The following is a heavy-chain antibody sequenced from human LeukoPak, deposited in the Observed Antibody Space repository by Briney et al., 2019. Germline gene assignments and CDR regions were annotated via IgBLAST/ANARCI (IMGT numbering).Heavy chain of an antibody. CDR1: GGSISSSSYY. Sequence: SETPSLTCTVSGGSISSSSYYWGWIRQPPGKGLEWIGEINHSGSTNYNPSLKSRVTISVDTSKNQFSLKLSSVTAADTAVYYCARGIWNTTYYYDSREYCWFDPWGQGTLVTVSS. J-gene: IGHJ5*02. D-gene: IGHD3-22*01. CDR2: INHSGST. V-gene: IGHV4-39*07. CDR3: ARGIWNTTYYYDSREYCWFDP.